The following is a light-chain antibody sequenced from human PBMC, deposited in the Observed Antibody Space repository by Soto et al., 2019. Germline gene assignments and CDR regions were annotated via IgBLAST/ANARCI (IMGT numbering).Light chain of an antibody. Sequence: QSALTQPASVSGSPGQSITISFTGTSSDVGGYNFVSWYQQRPGEAPKLLIYEVSNRPSGVSYRFSGPKSGNTASLTISGLQAEDEADYYCSSYTSSVTLVFGGGTKLTVL. CDR3: SSYTSSVTLV. CDR2: EVS. CDR1: SSDVGGYNF. V-gene: IGLV2-14*01. J-gene: IGLJ2*01.